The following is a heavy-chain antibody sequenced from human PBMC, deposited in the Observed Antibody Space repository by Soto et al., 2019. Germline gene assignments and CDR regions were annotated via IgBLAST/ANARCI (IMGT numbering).Heavy chain of an antibody. CDR3: LLWPRGTDV. CDR1: GFTFSDYW. CDR2: IKQDGSEK. Sequence: EVRLVESGGGLVQSGGSLRLSCAASGFTFSDYWMSWVRHAPGKGPEWVANIKQDGSEKYYVDSVKGRFTISRDNAKNSLYLQMNSLRDEDTAVYYCLLWPRGTDVWGKGTTVTVSS. V-gene: IGHV3-7*01. D-gene: IGHD3-10*01. J-gene: IGHJ6*04.